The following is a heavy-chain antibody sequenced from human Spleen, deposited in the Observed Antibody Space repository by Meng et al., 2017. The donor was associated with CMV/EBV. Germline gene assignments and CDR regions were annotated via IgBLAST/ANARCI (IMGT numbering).Heavy chain of an antibody. CDR3: ARAPTGRLRLHFDY. CDR1: GGSFSGYD. J-gene: IGHJ4*02. CDR2: FYYGGNT. V-gene: IGHV4-59*01. Sequence: SETLSLTCAVYGGSFSGYDWSWIRQSPGKGLEWIAYFYYGGNTNYNPSVKSRVTVSVDTSKNQFSLKLSSVTAADTAIYYCARAPTGRLRLHFDYWGPGTLVTVSS. D-gene: IGHD1-1*01.